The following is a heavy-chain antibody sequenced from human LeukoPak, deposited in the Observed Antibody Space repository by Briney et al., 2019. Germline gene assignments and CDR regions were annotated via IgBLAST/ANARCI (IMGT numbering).Heavy chain of an antibody. CDR3: ARGSITMVRGVIIPKFDY. CDR2: IYHSGST. D-gene: IGHD3-10*01. Sequence: SGTLSLTCAVSGGSISSSNWWSWVRQPPGKGLEWIGEIYHSGSTNYNPSLKSRVTISVDKFKNQFSLKLSSVTAADTAVYYCARGSITMVRGVIIPKFDYWGQGTLVTVSS. J-gene: IGHJ4*02. CDR1: GGSISSSNW. V-gene: IGHV4-4*02.